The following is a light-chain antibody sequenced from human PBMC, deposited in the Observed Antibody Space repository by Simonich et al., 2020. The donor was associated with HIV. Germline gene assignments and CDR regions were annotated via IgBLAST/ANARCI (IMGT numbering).Light chain of an antibody. V-gene: IGLV2-23*01. CDR2: EGS. Sequence: QSALTQPASVSGSPGQSITISCTGTSSDVGGYNLVSWYQQHAGKAPKVMIYEGSKRPSGVSNRFSGSKSGNTASLTISGLQAEDEADYYCCSYARSTTWLFGGGTKLTVL. CDR1: SSDVGGYNL. J-gene: IGLJ3*02. CDR3: CSYARSTTWL.